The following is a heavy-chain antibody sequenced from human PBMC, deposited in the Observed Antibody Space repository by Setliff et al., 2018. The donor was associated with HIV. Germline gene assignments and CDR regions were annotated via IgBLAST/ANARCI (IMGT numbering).Heavy chain of an antibody. Sequence: NPSETLSLTCAVYGGSFSGYYWSWIRQPPGKGLEWIGEINHSGTTNYNPSLKSRVTISVDTSKNQFSLKLRAVTAADTAMYYCARVSITYWYSIPTFYYYYMDVWGKGTKVTVSS. V-gene: IGHV4-34*01. J-gene: IGHJ6*03. CDR2: INHSGTT. CDR3: ARVSITYWYSIPTFYYYYMDV. CDR1: GGSFSGYY. D-gene: IGHD2-15*01.